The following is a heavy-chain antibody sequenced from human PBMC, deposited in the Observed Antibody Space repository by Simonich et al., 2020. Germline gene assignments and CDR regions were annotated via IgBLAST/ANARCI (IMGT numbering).Heavy chain of an antibody. D-gene: IGHD1-1*01. CDR3: ARSSDLLNWNDGPYY. V-gene: IGHV1-2*02. CDR2: IKPNSGGT. CDR1: GYTFTGYY. J-gene: IGHJ4*02. Sequence: QVQLVQSGAEVKKPGASVKVSCKASGYTFTGYYMHWVRQAPGQGLEVMGGIKPNSGGTNYAQKFQGRGTMTRDTSISTAYMELSRLRSDDTAVYYCARSSDLLNWNDGPYYWGQGTLVTVSS.